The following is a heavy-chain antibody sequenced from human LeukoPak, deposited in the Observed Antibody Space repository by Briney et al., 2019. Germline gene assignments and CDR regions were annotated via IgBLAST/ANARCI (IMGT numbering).Heavy chain of an antibody. V-gene: IGHV1-18*01. CDR1: GYSFSGFG. Sequence: ASVKVSCKASGYSFSGFGITWVRQAPGQGLEWMGWISRHNGNTDYAQRFRGRVTLTIDTSTTTADMEVRDLIPDDTAVYYCARHYLGSGSEDYWGQGTLVSVSS. J-gene: IGHJ4*02. CDR2: ISRHNGNT. CDR3: ARHYLGSGSEDY. D-gene: IGHD3-10*01.